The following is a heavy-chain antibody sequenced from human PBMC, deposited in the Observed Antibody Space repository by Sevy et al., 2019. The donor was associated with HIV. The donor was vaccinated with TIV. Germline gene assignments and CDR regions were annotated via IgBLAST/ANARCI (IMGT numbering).Heavy chain of an antibody. J-gene: IGHJ3*02. V-gene: IGHV3-21*01. D-gene: IGHD2-2*02. Sequence: GGSLRLSCAASGFTFSSYSMNWVRQAPGKGLEWVSSISDSSNYIYYADSVKGRFTISRDNAKNSLYLQMNSLRAEDTAVYYCARRYCSLTSYYMHDAFDIWGQGTMVTVSS. CDR3: ARRYCSLTSYYMHDAFDI. CDR1: GFTFSSYS. CDR2: ISDSSNYI.